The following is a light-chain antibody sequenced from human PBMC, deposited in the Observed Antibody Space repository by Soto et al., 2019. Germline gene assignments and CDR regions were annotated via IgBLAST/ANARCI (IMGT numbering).Light chain of an antibody. CDR3: SSCASSTTVV. Sequence: QPVLTQPASVSGSPGQSITISCTGTSSDVGGYNCVSWYQQHPGKVPKLMIYDVTNRPSGVSNRFSGSKSGNTASLTISGLQAEDEADYYCSSCASSTTVVFGGGTKLTVL. J-gene: IGLJ2*01. V-gene: IGLV2-14*01. CDR2: DVT. CDR1: SSDVGGYNC.